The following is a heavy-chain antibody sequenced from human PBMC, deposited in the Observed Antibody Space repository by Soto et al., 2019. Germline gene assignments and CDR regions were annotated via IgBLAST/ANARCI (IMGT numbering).Heavy chain of an antibody. Sequence: VGSLRLSCAASGFTVSSNYMSWVRQAPGKGLEWVSVIYSGGSTYYADSVKGRFTTSRDNSKNTLYLQMNSLRAEDTAVYYCAGSSWYYFDYWGQGTLVTVSS. V-gene: IGHV3-53*01. CDR3: AGSSWYYFDY. CDR2: IYSGGST. D-gene: IGHD6-13*01. J-gene: IGHJ4*02. CDR1: GFTVSSNY.